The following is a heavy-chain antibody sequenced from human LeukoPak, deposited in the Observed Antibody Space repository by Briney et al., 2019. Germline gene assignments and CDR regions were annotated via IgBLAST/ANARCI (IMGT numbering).Heavy chain of an antibody. CDR3: AREIYYYDSSGYYYAPTPYFDY. J-gene: IGHJ4*02. CDR2: ISAYNGNT. CDR1: GYTFTSYG. V-gene: IGHV1-18*01. D-gene: IGHD3-22*01. Sequence: GASVKVSCKASGYTFTSYGISWVRQAPGQGLEWMGWISAYNGNTNYAQKLQGRVTMTTDTSTSTAYMELRSLRSDDTAVYHCAREIYYYDSSGYYYAPTPYFDYWGQGTLVTVSS.